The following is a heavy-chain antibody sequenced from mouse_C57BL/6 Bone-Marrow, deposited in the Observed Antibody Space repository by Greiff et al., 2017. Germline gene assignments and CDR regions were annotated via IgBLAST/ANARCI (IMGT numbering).Heavy chain of an antibody. J-gene: IGHJ2*01. V-gene: IGHV5-2*01. CDR2: INSDGGST. CDR3: ARQELYYFDY. Sequence: VQLQQSGGGLVQPGESLKLSCESNEYEFPSHDMSWVRKTPGKRLELVAAINSDGGSTYYPDTMERRFIISRDNTKKTLYLQISSLRSEDTAEYDCARQELYYFDYWGQGTTLTVSS. CDR1: EYEFPSHD.